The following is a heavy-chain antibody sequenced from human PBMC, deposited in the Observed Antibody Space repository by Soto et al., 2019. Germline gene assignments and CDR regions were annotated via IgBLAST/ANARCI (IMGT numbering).Heavy chain of an antibody. V-gene: IGHV4-59*01. D-gene: IGHD3-10*01. J-gene: IGHJ4*02. CDR1: GGSISGYY. CDR3: ARWARGVRYYYFDY. CDR2: IYYSGNT. Sequence: PSETLSLNCTVSGGSISGYYWSWIRQPPGKGLEWIGYIYYSGNTNYNPCLKSRVSISVDTSKNQFSLKLSSVTAADTAVYYCARWARGVRYYYFDYLGQGTLVTVSS.